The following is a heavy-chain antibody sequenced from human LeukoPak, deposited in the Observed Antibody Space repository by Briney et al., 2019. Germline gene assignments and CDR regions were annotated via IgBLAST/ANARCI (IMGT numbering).Heavy chain of an antibody. V-gene: IGHV3-21*01. D-gene: IGHD2-21*02. J-gene: IGHJ1*01. CDR1: GFTFSSYS. CDR3: ARDRRGAVTAIPAEYFQH. Sequence: PGGSLRLSCAASGFTFSSYSMNWVRQAPGKGLEWVSSISSSSSYIYYADSVKGRFTISRDNAKNSLYLQMNSLRAEDTAVYYCARDRRGAVTAIPAEYFQHWGQGTLVTVSS. CDR2: ISSSSSYI.